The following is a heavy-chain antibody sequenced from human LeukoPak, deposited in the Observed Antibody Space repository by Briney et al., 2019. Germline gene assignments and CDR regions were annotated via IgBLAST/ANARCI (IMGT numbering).Heavy chain of an antibody. J-gene: IGHJ4*02. CDR2: IKQDGSEK. CDR3: ASQYYYDSSGYYDRDY. D-gene: IGHD3-22*01. CDR1: GFTFSSYW. Sequence: GGSLRLSCAASGFTFSSYWMSWVRQAPGKGLEWVANIKQDGSEKYYVDSVKGRFTISRDNAKNSLYLQMNSLRAEDTAVYYCASQYYYDSSGYYDRDYWGQGTLVTVSS. V-gene: IGHV3-7*01.